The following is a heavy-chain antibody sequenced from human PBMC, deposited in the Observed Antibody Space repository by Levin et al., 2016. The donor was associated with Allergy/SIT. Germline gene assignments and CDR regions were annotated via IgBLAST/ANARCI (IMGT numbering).Heavy chain of an antibody. D-gene: IGHD2-15*01. CDR3: AKVPSGGPLNWYFDL. CDR2: ISGSGGST. Sequence: GGSLRLSCAASGFTFSSYAMSWVRQAPGKGLEWVSAISGSGGSTYYADSVKGRFTISRDNSKNTLYLQMNSLRAEDTAVYYCAKVPSGGPLNWYFDLWGRGTLVTVSS. J-gene: IGHJ2*01. V-gene: IGHV3-23*01. CDR1: GFTFSSYA.